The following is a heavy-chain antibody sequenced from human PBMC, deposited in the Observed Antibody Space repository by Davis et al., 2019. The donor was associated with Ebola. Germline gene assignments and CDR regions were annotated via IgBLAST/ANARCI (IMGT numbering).Heavy chain of an antibody. CDR1: GFTLSTYW. J-gene: IGHJ4*02. D-gene: IGHD1-26*01. CDR2: INGDGRST. CDR3: TTSGTTTYYSKY. V-gene: IGHV3-74*01. Sequence: PGGSLRLSCAASGFTLSTYWVDWVRQVPGKGLAWVSRINGDGRSTDYAASVKGRFTISRDNAKSSVFLQLNSLRAEDTAVYYCTTSGTTTYYSKYWGQGTLVTVSS.